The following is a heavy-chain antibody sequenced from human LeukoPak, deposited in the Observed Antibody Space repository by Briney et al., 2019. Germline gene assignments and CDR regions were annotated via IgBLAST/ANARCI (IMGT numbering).Heavy chain of an antibody. CDR1: GDSVSANKIA. CDR2: TYYTSKWEN. D-gene: IGHD2-15*01. CDR3: AREVVENGTTWIEASDY. J-gene: IGHJ4*02. V-gene: IGHV6-1*01. Sequence: SQTLSLTCVISGDSVSANKIAWNWIRQSPSRGLEWLGRTYYTSKWENDYAVSVKGRITIIPDTSKNHISLHLTSVSPEDTAVYYCAREVVENGTTWIEASDYWGQGTLVTVSS.